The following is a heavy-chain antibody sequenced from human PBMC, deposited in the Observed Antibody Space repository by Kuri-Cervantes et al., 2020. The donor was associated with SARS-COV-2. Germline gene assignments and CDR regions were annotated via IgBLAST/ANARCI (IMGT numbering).Heavy chain of an antibody. D-gene: IGHD5-18*01. Sequence: GESLKISCAASGFTFSSYSMNWVRQAPGKGLEWVSSISSSSSYIYYADSVKGRFTISRDNAKNSLYLQMNSLSAEDTAVYYCAKTKGVDTAMDCIDYWGQGTLVTVSS. CDR1: GFTFSSYS. CDR3: AKTKGVDTAMDCIDY. V-gene: IGHV3-21*01. J-gene: IGHJ4*02. CDR2: ISSSSSYI.